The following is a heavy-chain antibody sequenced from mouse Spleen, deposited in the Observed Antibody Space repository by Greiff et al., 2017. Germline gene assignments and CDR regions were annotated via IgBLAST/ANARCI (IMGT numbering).Heavy chain of an antibody. D-gene: IGHD4-1*01. CDR3: AREDSGTSWFAY. J-gene: IGHJ3*01. CDR1: GFTFSSYA. CDR2: ISSGGSYT. Sequence: EVKLVESGGGLVKPGGSLKLSCAASGFTFSSYAISWVRQTPEKRLEWVATISSGGSYTYYPDSVKGRFTISRDNAKNTLYLQMSSLRSEDTAMYYCAREDSGTSWFAYWGQGTLVTVSA. V-gene: IGHV5-9-1*01.